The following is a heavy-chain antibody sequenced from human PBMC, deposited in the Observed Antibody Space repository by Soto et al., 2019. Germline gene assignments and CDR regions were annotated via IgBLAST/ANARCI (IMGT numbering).Heavy chain of an antibody. CDR3: ARSSSGPPPDAFDI. Sequence: ASVKVSCKASGYTFTGYYMHWVRQAPGQGLEWMGWINPNSGGTNYAQKFQGWVTMTRDTSISTAYMELRSLRSDDTAVYYCARSSSGPPPDAFDIWGQGTMVTVS. V-gene: IGHV1-2*04. CDR1: GYTFTGYY. CDR2: INPNSGGT. J-gene: IGHJ3*02. D-gene: IGHD6-19*01.